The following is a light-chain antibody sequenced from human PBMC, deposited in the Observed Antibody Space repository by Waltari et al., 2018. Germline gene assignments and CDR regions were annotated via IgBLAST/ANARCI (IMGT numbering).Light chain of an antibody. V-gene: IGKV3-20*01. CDR2: GAL. CDR3: QQYGGPPWT. CDR1: QIVKTNY. J-gene: IGKJ1*01. Sequence: EIVMTQSPGTLSLSPGERATRCSRARQIVKTNYLAWHHQKPGQAPRLLIYGALSRATGIPDRFSGSGSGTDFTLTISRLEPEDFAVYYCQQYGGPPWTFGQGTKVEIK.